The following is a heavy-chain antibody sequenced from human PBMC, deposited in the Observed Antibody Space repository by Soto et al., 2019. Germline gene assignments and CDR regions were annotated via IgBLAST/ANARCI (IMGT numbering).Heavy chain of an antibody. D-gene: IGHD3-3*01. Sequence: EVQLVESGGGLVQPGGSLRLSCAASGFTFSSYWMHWVRQAPGKGLVWVSRINSDGSSTSYADSVKGRFTISRDNAKNTLYLQMNSLRAEDTAVYYCARDRRDFWSGPLTYNWFYPWGQGTLVTVSS. CDR1: GFTFSSYW. V-gene: IGHV3-74*01. CDR3: ARDRRDFWSGPLTYNWFYP. J-gene: IGHJ5*02. CDR2: INSDGSST.